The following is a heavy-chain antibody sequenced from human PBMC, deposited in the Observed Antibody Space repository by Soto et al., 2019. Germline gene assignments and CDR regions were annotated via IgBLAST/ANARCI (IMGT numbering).Heavy chain of an antibody. V-gene: IGHV1-8*01. Sequence: QVQLVQSGAEVKKPGASVKVSCKASGYTFTSYDINWVRQATGQWLEWMGWMNHNSGNTGYAQKFQGRVTMTMNTSISTAYMELSSLRSEDTAVYYCAREAGGYDPGRWGYYYYGMDVWGQGTTVTVS. CDR3: AREAGGYDPGRWGYYYYGMDV. D-gene: IGHD5-12*01. CDR1: GYTFTSYD. J-gene: IGHJ6*02. CDR2: MNHNSGNT.